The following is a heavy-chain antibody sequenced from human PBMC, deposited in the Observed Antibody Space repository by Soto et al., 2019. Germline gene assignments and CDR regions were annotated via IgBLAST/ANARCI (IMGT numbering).Heavy chain of an antibody. CDR3: ARVFTDYGDYKYYFDY. D-gene: IGHD4-17*01. Sequence: ASVKVSCKASGYAFTSFGISWVRQAPGQGLEWMGWISAYNGHTNFAQKLQGRVTMTTDTSTSTAYMELRSLRSDDTAVYYCARVFTDYGDYKYYFDYWGQGTLVT. CDR2: ISAYNGHT. V-gene: IGHV1-18*04. J-gene: IGHJ4*02. CDR1: GYAFTSFG.